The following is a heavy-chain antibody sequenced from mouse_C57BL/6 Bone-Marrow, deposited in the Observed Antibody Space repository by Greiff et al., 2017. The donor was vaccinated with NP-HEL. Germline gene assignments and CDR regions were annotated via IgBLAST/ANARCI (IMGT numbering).Heavy chain of an antibody. D-gene: IGHD3-2*02. CDR3: ARKTQAFGG. V-gene: IGHV1-59*01. J-gene: IGHJ3*01. CDR1: GYTFTSYW. CDR2: IDPSDSYT. Sequence: QVQLQQPGAELVRPGTSVKLSCKASGYTFTSYWMHWVKQRPGQGLEWIGVIDPSDSYTNYNQKFKGKATLTVDTSSSTAYMQLSSLTSEDSAVYYCARKTQAFGGRGQGTLVTVAA.